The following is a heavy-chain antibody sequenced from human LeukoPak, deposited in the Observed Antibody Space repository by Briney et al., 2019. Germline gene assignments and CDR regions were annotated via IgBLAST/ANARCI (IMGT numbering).Heavy chain of an antibody. Sequence: ASVRVSCKASGYTFTSYDINGVRQATGQGLEWMGWMNPNSGNTGYAQKFQGRVTMTRNTSISTAYMELSSLRSEDTAVYYCARGYRIAAAGEIDYWGQGTLVTVSS. J-gene: IGHJ4*02. D-gene: IGHD6-13*01. CDR1: GYTFTSYD. V-gene: IGHV1-8*01. CDR3: ARGYRIAAAGEIDY. CDR2: MNPNSGNT.